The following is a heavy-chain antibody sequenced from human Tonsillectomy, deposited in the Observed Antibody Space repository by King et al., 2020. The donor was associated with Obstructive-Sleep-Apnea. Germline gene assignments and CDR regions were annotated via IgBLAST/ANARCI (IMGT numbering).Heavy chain of an antibody. D-gene: IGHD3-16*02. J-gene: IGHJ4*02. CDR2: ISYDGSNK. CDR1: GFTFSSYA. CDR3: ATDKGDSYDYVWGSYRPHYFDY. Sequence: VQLVESGGGVVQPGRSLRLSCAASGFTFSSYAMHWVRQAPGKGLEWVAVISYDGSNKYYADSVKGRFTISRDNSKNTLYLQMNSLRAEDTAVYYCATDKGDSYDYVWGSYRPHYFDYWGQGTLVTVSS. V-gene: IGHV3-30-3*01.